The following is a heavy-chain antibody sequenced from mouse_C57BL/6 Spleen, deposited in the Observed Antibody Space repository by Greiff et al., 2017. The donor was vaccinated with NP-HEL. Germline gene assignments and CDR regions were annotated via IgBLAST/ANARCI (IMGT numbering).Heavy chain of an antibody. J-gene: IGHJ3*01. CDR3: ARANWDGFAY. D-gene: IGHD4-1*01. Sequence: EVQLKESGPGLVKPSQSLSLTCSVTGYSITSGYYWNWIRQFPGNKLEWMGYISYDGSNNYNPSLKNRISITRDTSKNQFFLKLNSVTTEDTATYYCARANWDGFAYWGQGTLVTVSA. V-gene: IGHV3-6*01. CDR2: ISYDGSN. CDR1: GYSITSGYY.